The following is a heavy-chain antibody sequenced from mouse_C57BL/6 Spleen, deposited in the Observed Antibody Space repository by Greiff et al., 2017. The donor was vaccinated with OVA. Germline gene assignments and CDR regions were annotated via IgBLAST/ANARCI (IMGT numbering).Heavy chain of an antibody. V-gene: IGHV1-82*01. Sequence: QVQLQQSGPELVKPGASVKISCKASGYAFSSSWMNWVKQRPGKGLEWIGRIYPGDGDTNYNGKFKGKATLTADKSSSTAYMQLSSLTSEDSAVYFCASWGDDYFLFAYWGQGTLVTVSA. CDR2: IYPGDGDT. CDR1: GYAFSSSW. J-gene: IGHJ3*01. D-gene: IGHD2-4*01. CDR3: ASWGDDYFLFAY.